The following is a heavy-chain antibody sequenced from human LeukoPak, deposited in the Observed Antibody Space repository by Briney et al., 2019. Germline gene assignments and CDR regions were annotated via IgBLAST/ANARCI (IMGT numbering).Heavy chain of an antibody. CDR1: GFSLSTSGVG. CDR3: AHRQKDFSGYGNHFDY. CDR2: IYWDDDK. J-gene: IGHJ4*02. V-gene: IGHV2-5*02. Sequence: SGPTLVKPTQTLTLTCTFSGFSLSTSGVGVGWIRQPPGKALEWLALIYWDDDKRYSPSLKSRLTITKDTSKNQVVLTMTNMDPVDTATYYCAHRQKDFSGYGNHFDYWGQGTLVTVSS. D-gene: IGHD5-12*01.